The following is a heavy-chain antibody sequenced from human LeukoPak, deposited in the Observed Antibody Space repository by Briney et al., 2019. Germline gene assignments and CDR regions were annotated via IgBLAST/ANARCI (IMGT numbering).Heavy chain of an antibody. V-gene: IGHV3-21*01. CDR1: GFTFSSYS. CDR2: ISSSSSYI. CDR3: ARDTLIAAGVFDY. D-gene: IGHD6-13*01. Sequence: GGSLPLSCAASGFTFSSYSMNWVRQAPGKGLEWVSSISSSSSYIYYADSVKGRFTISRDNAKNSLYLQMNSLRAEDTAVYYCARDTLIAAGVFDYWGQATMV. J-gene: IGHJ4*02.